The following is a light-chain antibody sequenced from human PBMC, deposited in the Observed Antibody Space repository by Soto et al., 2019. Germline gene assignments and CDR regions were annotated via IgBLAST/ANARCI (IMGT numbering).Light chain of an antibody. CDR3: QHYNSYSEA. V-gene: IGKV1-5*03. J-gene: IGKJ1*01. CDR2: KAS. CDR1: QTISSW. Sequence: DIQMTQSTSTLSGSVGERVTITCRASQTISSWLAWYQQKPGKAPKLLIYKASTLKSGVPSRFSGSGSGTEFTLTISSLQPDDFATYYCQHYNSYSEAFGQATKV.